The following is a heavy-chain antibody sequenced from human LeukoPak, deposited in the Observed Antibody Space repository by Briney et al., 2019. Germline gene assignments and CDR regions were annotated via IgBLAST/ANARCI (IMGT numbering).Heavy chain of an antibody. D-gene: IGHD2-15*01. V-gene: IGHV4-59*08. J-gene: IGHJ4*02. CDR2: IYYSGST. CDR1: GGFISNYY. Sequence: SETLSLTCTVSGGFISNYYWSWIRQPPGKGLEWIGYIYYSGSTNYNPSLKSRVTISVDTSKNQFSLKLSSVTAADTAVYYCARHGGLVDYWGQGTLVTVSS. CDR3: ARHGGLVDY.